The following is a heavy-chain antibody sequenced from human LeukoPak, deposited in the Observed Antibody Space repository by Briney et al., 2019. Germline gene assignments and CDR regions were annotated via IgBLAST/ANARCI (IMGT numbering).Heavy chain of an antibody. CDR1: GGSISSYY. J-gene: IGHJ4*02. CDR2: IYYSGST. Sequence: SETLSLTCTVSGGSISSYYWSWIRQPPGKGLEWIGYIYYSGSTNYNPSLKSRVTISVDTSKNQFSLKLSSVTAADTAVYYCERIILTGYSYYLDYWGQGTLVTVSS. V-gene: IGHV4-59*01. CDR3: ERIILTGYSYYLDY. D-gene: IGHD3-9*01.